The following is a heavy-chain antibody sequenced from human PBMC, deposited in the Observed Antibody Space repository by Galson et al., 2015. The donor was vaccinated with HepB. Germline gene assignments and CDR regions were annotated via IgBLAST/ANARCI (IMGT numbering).Heavy chain of an antibody. Sequence: SLRLSCAASGFTFSRYGMHWVRQAPGKGLDWVAAIQLDGSKEYYAHSVKGRFTISRDDSKDTVSLQMNSLGAEDSAVYYCGRDFSYGSLDFGNWGQGTLVTVFS. CDR1: GFTFSRYG. J-gene: IGHJ4*02. CDR2: IQLDGSKE. CDR3: GRDFSYGSLDFGN. V-gene: IGHV3-33*01. D-gene: IGHD6-6*01.